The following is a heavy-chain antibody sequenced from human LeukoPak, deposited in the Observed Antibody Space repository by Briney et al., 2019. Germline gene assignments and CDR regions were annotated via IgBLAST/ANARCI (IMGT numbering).Heavy chain of an antibody. CDR3: ASGGLDDSSGYYYDY. CDR1: GGSISSSSYY. CDR2: IYYSGST. J-gene: IGHJ4*02. Sequence: SETLSLTCTVSGGSISSSSYYWGWIRQPPGKGLEWIGSIYYSGSTYYNPSLKSRVTISVDTSKNQFSLKLSSVTAADTAVYYCASGGLDDSSGYYYDYWGQGTLVTVSS. D-gene: IGHD3-22*01. V-gene: IGHV4-39*07.